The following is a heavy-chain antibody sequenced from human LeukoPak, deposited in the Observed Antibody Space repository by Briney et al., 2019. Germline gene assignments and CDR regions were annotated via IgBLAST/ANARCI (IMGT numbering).Heavy chain of an antibody. D-gene: IGHD3-22*01. V-gene: IGHV3-11*01. CDR3: AKRGVVIRVILVGSYKEAYYFDS. J-gene: IGHJ4*02. CDR2: ISSSGSTI. Sequence: TGGSLRLSCAASGFTFSDYYMSWIRQAPGKGLEWVSYISSSGSTICYADSVKGRFTISRVNAKNSLYLQMNSLRAEDTAVYFCAKRGVVIRVILVGSYKEAYYFDSWGQGALVTVSS. CDR1: GFTFSDYY.